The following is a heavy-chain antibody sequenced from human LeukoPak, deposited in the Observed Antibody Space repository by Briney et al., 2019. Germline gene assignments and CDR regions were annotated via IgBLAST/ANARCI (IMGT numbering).Heavy chain of an antibody. CDR1: GGSISSSNW. V-gene: IGHV4-4*02. D-gene: IGHD1-1*01. J-gene: IGHJ5*02. CDR2: IYHSGST. CDR3: AREWTLPHWNRVGWFDP. Sequence: SGTPSLTCAVSGGSISSSNWWSWVRQPPGKGLEWIGEIYHSGSTNYNPSLKSRVTISVDKSKNQFSLKLSSVTAADTAVYYCAREWTLPHWNRVGWFDPWGQGTLVTVSS.